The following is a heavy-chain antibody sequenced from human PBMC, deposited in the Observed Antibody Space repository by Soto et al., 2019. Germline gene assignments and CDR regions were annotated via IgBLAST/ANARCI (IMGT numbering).Heavy chain of an antibody. V-gene: IGHV3-74*01. CDR1: GSTFSTYW. Sequence: EVQLVESGGGLVQPGGSLRLSCAASGSTFSTYWMHWVRQAPRKGLVWVSRINSDESVTSYADSVKGRFTISRDNARNTLYLQMNSLRVEDTAVYYCARVSRNWNYKPFGDYAQSFDYWGQGTLVTVSS. CDR3: ARVSRNWNYKPFGDYAQSFDY. CDR2: INSDESVT. J-gene: IGHJ4*02. D-gene: IGHD1-7*01.